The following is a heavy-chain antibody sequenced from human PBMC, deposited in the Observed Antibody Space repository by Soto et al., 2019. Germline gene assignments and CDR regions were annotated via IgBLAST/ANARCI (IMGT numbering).Heavy chain of an antibody. V-gene: IGHV1-46*01. Sequence: ASVKVCCKASGYTFTSYYMHWVRQAPGQGLEWMGIINPSGGSTSYAQKFQGRVTMTRDTSTSTVYMELSSLRSEDTAVYYCARDWYYDFWSGPLYYGMDVWGQGTTVTVSS. J-gene: IGHJ6*02. CDR2: INPSGGST. D-gene: IGHD3-3*01. CDR1: GYTFTSYY. CDR3: ARDWYYDFWSGPLYYGMDV.